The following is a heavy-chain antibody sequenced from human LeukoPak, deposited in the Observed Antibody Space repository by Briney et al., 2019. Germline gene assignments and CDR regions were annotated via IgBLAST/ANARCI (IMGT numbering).Heavy chain of an antibody. Sequence: ASVKVSCKASGYTFTSYDINWVRQATGQGLEWMGWMNPNTGSTGYAQKFQGRVTMTRNTSISTAYMELSSLRSEDTAVYYCARGSSQDYGDYQHWGQGTLVTVSS. V-gene: IGHV1-8*01. CDR3: ARGSSQDYGDYQH. CDR2: MNPNTGST. D-gene: IGHD4-17*01. CDR1: GYTFTSYD. J-gene: IGHJ4*02.